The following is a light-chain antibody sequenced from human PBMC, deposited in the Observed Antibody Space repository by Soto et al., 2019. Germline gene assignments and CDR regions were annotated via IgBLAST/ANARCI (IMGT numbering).Light chain of an antibody. V-gene: IGLV1-40*01. J-gene: IGLJ2*01. CDR1: SSNTGAGYD. Sequence: QSVLTQPPSVSGAPGQRVTISCTGSSSNTGAGYDVHWYQQLPGTAPKLLIYINSNRPSGVPDRFSGSKSGTSASLAITGLQAEDEADYYCQSYDSNLSGSRVVFGGGTKLTVL. CDR2: INS. CDR3: QSYDSNLSGSRVV.